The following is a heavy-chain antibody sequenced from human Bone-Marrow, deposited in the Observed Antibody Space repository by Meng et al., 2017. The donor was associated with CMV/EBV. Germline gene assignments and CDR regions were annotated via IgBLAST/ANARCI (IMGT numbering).Heavy chain of an antibody. V-gene: IGHV1-8*01. J-gene: IGHJ4*02. Sequence: GGSLRLSCKASGYTFTSYDITWVRQATGQGLEWMGWMNPNSGNTGYAQKFQGRVTLTRNTSITTAYMELSSLKSEDTAVYYCAKGSRTFDDWGQGTLVTVSS. CDR3: AKGSRTFDD. D-gene: IGHD2-8*01. CDR1: GYTFTSYD. CDR2: MNPNSGNT.